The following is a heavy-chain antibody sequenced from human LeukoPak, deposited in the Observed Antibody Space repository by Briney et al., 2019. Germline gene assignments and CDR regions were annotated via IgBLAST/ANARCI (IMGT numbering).Heavy chain of an antibody. V-gene: IGHV3-72*01. Sequence: GGSLRLSCAASGSTLSDYHMDWVRQAPGKGLEWVGRSRNKVRKYTTEYAASVKGRFSISRDESKNSLFLQLNSLSTEDTAVYYCSRDGSAGDNSAFDMWGQGTMVTVSS. CDR2: SRNKVRKYTT. J-gene: IGHJ3*02. CDR1: GSTLSDYH. D-gene: IGHD3-22*01. CDR3: SRDGSAGDNSAFDM.